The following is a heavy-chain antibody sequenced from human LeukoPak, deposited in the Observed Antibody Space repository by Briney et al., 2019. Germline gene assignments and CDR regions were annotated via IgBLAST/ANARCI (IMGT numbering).Heavy chain of an antibody. CDR1: GFTFSGHW. Sequence: GSLRLSCVASGFTFSGHWMSWVRQAPGKGLEWVAGISDSGGSTKYADSVKGRFTISRDNPKNTLSLQMSSLRAEDTAVYFCAKRGVVIRVFLVGFHKEAYYFDSWGQGALVTVSS. V-gene: IGHV3-23*01. D-gene: IGHD3-10*01. J-gene: IGHJ4*02. CDR3: AKRGVVIRVFLVGFHKEAYYFDS. CDR2: ISDSGGST.